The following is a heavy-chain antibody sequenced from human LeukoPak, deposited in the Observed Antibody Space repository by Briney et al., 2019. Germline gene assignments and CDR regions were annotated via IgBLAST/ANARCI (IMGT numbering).Heavy chain of an antibody. CDR1: GGSISSYY. D-gene: IGHD3-22*01. V-gene: IGHV4-59*01. J-gene: IGHJ6*03. CDR3: ARAPYYYDMAGYYYYMDV. Sequence: SETLSLTCTVSGGSISSYYWSWIRQPPGKGLEWIGYIYYSGSTNYNPSLKSRVTISVDTSKNQFSLKLSSVTAADTAVYYCARAPYYYDMAGYYYYMDVWGKGTTVTVSS. CDR2: IYYSGST.